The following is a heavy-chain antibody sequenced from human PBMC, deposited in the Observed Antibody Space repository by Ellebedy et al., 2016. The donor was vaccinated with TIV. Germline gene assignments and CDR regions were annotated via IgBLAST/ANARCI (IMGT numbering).Heavy chain of an antibody. CDR3: AKAENPNYYGSGSYYKSGTDY. V-gene: IGHV3-23*01. D-gene: IGHD3-10*01. Sequence: GESLKISCAASGFTFSSYAMSWVRQAPGKGLEWVSAISGSGGSTYYADSVKGRFTISRDNSKNTLYLQMNSLRAEDTAVYYCAKAENPNYYGSGSYYKSGTDYWGQGTLVTVSS. CDR2: ISGSGGST. J-gene: IGHJ4*02. CDR1: GFTFSSYA.